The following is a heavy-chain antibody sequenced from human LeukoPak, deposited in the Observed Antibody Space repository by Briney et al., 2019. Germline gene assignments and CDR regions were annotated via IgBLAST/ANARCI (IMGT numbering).Heavy chain of an antibody. Sequence: SVKVSCKASGGTFSSYTISWVRQAPGQGLEWMGGVIPFFGTANYAQKFQGRVTITADKSTSTAYMELSSLRSEDTAVYYCARTLYVYSSGWIDHWGQGTLVTVSS. D-gene: IGHD6-19*01. CDR3: ARTLYVYSSGWIDH. J-gene: IGHJ4*02. CDR1: GGTFSSYT. V-gene: IGHV1-69*06. CDR2: VIPFFGTA.